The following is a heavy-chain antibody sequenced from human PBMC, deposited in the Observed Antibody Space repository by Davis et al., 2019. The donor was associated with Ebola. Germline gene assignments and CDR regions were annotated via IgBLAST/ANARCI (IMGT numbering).Heavy chain of an antibody. V-gene: IGHV3-64*04. CDR1: GFTFSSYA. D-gene: IGHD2-15*01. CDR3: ARRVVVVAAFDY. Sequence: GESLKISCSASGFTFSSYAMHWVRQAPGKGLEYVSAISSNGGSTYYADSVKGRFTISRDNAKNSLYLQMNSLRAEDTAVYYCARRVVVVAAFDYWGQGTLVTVSS. CDR2: ISSNGGST. J-gene: IGHJ4*02.